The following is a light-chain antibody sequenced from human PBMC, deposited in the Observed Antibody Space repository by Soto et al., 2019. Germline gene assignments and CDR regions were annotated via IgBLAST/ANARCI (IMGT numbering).Light chain of an antibody. J-gene: IGLJ3*02. Sequence: QSALTQPRSVSGSPGQSVTISCTGTSSDVGGYNYVSWYQQHPGKAPKSMIYDVSKRPSGVPDRFSGSKSGNTASLTISGLQAEDEADYYCCSYAGSYSGVFGGGTKLTVL. CDR3: CSYAGSYSGV. V-gene: IGLV2-11*01. CDR2: DVS. CDR1: SSDVGGYNY.